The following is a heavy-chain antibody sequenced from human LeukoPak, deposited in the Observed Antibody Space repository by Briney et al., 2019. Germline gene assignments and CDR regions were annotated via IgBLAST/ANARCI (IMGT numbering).Heavy chain of an antibody. CDR2: IYYSGST. Sequence: SETLSLTCTVSGGSISSSSYYWGWIRQPPGKGLEWIGSIYYSGSTYYNPSLKSRVTISVDTSKNQFSLKLSSVTAADTAVYYCARHWLYYGSGSYYTNWFDPWGQGTLVTVSS. CDR1: GGSISSSSYY. J-gene: IGHJ5*02. V-gene: IGHV4-39*01. CDR3: ARHWLYYGSGSYYTNWFDP. D-gene: IGHD3-10*01.